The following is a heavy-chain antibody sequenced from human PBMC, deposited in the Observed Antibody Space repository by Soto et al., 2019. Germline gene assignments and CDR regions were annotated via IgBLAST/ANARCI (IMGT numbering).Heavy chain of an antibody. CDR3: AVVLMVYARFGAFDI. Sequence: GGSLRLSCAASGFTFSSYGMHWVRQAPGKGLEWVAVIWYDGSNKYYADSVKGRFTISRDNSKNTLYLQMNSLRAEDTAVYYCAVVLMVYARFGAFDIWGQGTMVTVSS. J-gene: IGHJ3*02. CDR2: IWYDGSNK. D-gene: IGHD2-8*01. CDR1: GFTFSSYG. V-gene: IGHV3-33*01.